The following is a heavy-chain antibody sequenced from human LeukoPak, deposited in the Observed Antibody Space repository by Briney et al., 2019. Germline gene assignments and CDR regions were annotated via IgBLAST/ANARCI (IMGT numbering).Heavy chain of an antibody. V-gene: IGHV4-59*01. D-gene: IGHD3-3*01. Sequence: SETLSLTCTVSGGSISSYYWSWIRQPPGKGLEWIGYIYYSGCTNYNPSLKSRVTISVDTSKNQFSLKLSSVTAADTAVYYCARVFGDYVLAWFDPWGQGTLVTVSS. CDR3: ARVFGDYVLAWFDP. J-gene: IGHJ5*02. CDR2: IYYSGCT. CDR1: GGSISSYY.